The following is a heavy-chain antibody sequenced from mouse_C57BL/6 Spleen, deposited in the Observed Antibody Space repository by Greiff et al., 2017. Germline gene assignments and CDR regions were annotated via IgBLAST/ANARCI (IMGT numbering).Heavy chain of an antibody. CDR1: GYTFTSYW. CDR2: IDPSDSDT. J-gene: IGHJ4*01. V-gene: IGHV1-52*01. Sequence: QVQLQQPGAELVRPGSSVKLSCKASGYTFTSYWMHWVKQRPIQGLEWIGNIDPSDSDTHYNQKFKDKATLTVDKSSSTAYMQLSSLTSEDSAVYYCARYYYYAMDYWGQGTSVTVSS. CDR3: ARYYYYAMDY.